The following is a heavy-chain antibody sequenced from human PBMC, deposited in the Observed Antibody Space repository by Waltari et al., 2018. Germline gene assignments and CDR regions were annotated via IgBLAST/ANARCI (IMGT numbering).Heavy chain of an antibody. CDR1: GGPISSYY. J-gene: IGHJ4*02. CDR3: ARGRFWSGYYWVDY. CDR2: IYTSGST. D-gene: IGHD3-3*01. V-gene: IGHV4-4*07. Sequence: QVQLQESGPGLVKPSETLSLTCTVSGGPISSYYWSWIWQPAGKGLEWIGRIYTSGSTNYNPSLKSRVTMSVDTSKNQFSLKLSSVTAADTAVYYCARGRFWSGYYWVDYWGQGTLVTVSS.